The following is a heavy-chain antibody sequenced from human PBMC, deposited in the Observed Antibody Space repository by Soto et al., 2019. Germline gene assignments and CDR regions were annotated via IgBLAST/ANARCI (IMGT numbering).Heavy chain of an antibody. V-gene: IGHV3-7*01. CDR2: IKQDGSEK. Sequence: EVQLVESGGGLVQPGGSLRLSCAASGFTFSSYWMSWVRQAPGKGLEWVANIKQDGSEKYYVDSVKGRFTISRDNAKNSLYLQMNSLRAEDTAVYYCGRVQTLAVAGLHDAFDILGQGTMVTVSS. CDR1: GFTFSSYW. D-gene: IGHD6-19*01. J-gene: IGHJ3*02. CDR3: GRVQTLAVAGLHDAFDI.